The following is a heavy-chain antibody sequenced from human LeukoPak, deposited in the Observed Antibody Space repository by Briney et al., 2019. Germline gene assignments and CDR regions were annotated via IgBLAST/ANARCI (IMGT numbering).Heavy chain of an antibody. V-gene: IGHV3-23*01. CDR3: AKDRIAVAGTACWFDP. D-gene: IGHD6-19*01. Sequence: GGSLRLSCAASEFSVGSNYMTWVRQTPGKGLEWVSSISSSGGNTYYADSVKGRFTISRDNSKSTLYVQMNSLRGEDTAVYYCAKDRIAVAGTACWFDPWGQGTLVTVSS. CDR2: ISSSGGNT. J-gene: IGHJ5*02. CDR1: EFSVGSNY.